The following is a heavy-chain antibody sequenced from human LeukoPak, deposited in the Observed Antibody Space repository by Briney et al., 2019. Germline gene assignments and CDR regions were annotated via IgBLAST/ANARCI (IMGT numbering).Heavy chain of an antibody. J-gene: IGHJ6*03. D-gene: IGHD3-9*01. Sequence: PSETLSLTCTVSGGSINSSIYHWGWIRQPPGKGLEWIGNIYYSGSTYYNPSLKSRVTISVDTSKNQFSLKLSSVTAADTAVYYCASLHSQAGYDILTGYYTRSRYYYYYMDVWGKGTTVTISS. CDR3: ASLHSQAGYDILTGYYTRSRYYYYYMDV. V-gene: IGHV4-39*07. CDR1: GGSINSSIYH. CDR2: IYYSGST.